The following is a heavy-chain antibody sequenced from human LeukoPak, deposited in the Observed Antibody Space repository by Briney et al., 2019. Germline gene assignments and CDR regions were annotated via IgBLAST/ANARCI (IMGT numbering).Heavy chain of an antibody. J-gene: IGHJ4*02. V-gene: IGHV4-39*01. D-gene: IGHD3-9*01. CDR3: ARLRYFDWLSLYYFDY. Sequence: PSETLSLTCTVSGGSISSSSYNWGWIRQPPGKGLEWIGSIYYSGSTYYNPSLKSRVTISVDTSKNQFSLKLSSVTAADTAVYYCARLRYFDWLSLYYFDYWGQGTLVTVSS. CDR2: IYYSGST. CDR1: GGSISSSSYN.